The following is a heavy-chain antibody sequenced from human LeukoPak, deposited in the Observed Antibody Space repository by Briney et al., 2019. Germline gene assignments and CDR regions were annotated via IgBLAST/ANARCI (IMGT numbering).Heavy chain of an antibody. Sequence: GGSLRLSCAASGFTFSSYWMSWVRQAPGKGLEWVANIKQDGSEKYYVDSVKGRFTISRDNAKNSLYLQMNSLRAEDTAVYYCARAGRITMVRGVSYYFDYWAREPWSPSPQ. V-gene: IGHV3-7*01. J-gene: IGHJ4*02. CDR3: ARAGRITMVRGVSYYFDY. D-gene: IGHD3-10*01. CDR1: GFTFSSYW. CDR2: IKQDGSEK.